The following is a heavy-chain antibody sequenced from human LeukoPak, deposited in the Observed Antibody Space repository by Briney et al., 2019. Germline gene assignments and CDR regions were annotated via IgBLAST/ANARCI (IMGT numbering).Heavy chain of an antibody. CDR2: MNPNSSNT. V-gene: IGHV1-8*01. CDR1: EYTFTSYD. Sequence: ASVKVSCKASEYTFTSYDINWVRQATGQGLEWMGWMNPNSSNTGYAQKFQGRVTMTRNTSISTAHMELSSLTFEDTAVYYCARGRHPGPTWISEYWGQGTLVTVSS. D-gene: IGHD5-12*01. J-gene: IGHJ4*02. CDR3: ARGRHPGPTWISEY.